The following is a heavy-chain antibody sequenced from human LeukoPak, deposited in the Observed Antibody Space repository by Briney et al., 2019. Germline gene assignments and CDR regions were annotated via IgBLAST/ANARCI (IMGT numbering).Heavy chain of an antibody. D-gene: IGHD1-26*01. J-gene: IGHJ6*03. V-gene: IGHV3-48*01. Sequence: GGSLRLSCAASGFTFSSYSMNWVRQAPGKGLEWVSYISSSSSTIYYADSVKGRFTISRDNAKNSLYLQMNSLRAEDTAVYYCARDLVEMGRNYYYMDVWGKGTTVTVSS. CDR1: GFTFSSYS. CDR2: ISSSSSTI. CDR3: ARDLVEMGRNYYYMDV.